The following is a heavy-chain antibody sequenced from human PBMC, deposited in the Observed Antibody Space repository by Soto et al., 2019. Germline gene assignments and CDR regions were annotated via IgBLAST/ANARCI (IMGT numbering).Heavy chain of an antibody. J-gene: IGHJ6*02. CDR3: AAGLHYYYYGMDV. CDR1: GYTFTSYY. V-gene: IGHV1-46*01. CDR2: INPSGGSP. D-gene: IGHD5-12*01. Sequence: QVQLVQSGAEVKKPGASVKVSCKASGYTFTSYYMHWVRQAPGQGLVWMGIINPSGGSPSYAQQLESNVTMARDTSPRTVYMELSSLRSEDTPAKYGAAGLHYYYYGMDVWGQGTTVTVSS.